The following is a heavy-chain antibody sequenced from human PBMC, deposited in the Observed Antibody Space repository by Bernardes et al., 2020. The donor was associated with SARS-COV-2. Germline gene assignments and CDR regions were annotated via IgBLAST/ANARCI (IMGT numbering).Heavy chain of an antibody. Sequence: SETLSLTRTFSGGSISGYYWSWMRQPPGKGLEWIAFIHHNGVTNYNPSLRSRVTISVDTSKNQFSLRLNSVTAADTAIYYCARDRGRDGGYDYWGQGTLVTVSS. CDR2: IHHNGVT. V-gene: IGHV4-59*01. D-gene: IGHD3-22*01. CDR1: GGSISGYY. CDR3: ARDRGRDGGYDY. J-gene: IGHJ4*02.